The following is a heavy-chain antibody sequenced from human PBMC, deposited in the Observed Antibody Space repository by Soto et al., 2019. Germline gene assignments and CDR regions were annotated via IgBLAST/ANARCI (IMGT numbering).Heavy chain of an antibody. V-gene: IGHV3-49*03. D-gene: IGHD4-17*01. Sequence: PGGSLRLSCTASGFTFGDYAMSWFRQAPGKGLEWVGFIRSNTYGGTTEYAASVEGRLTISRDDSKTIAYLQMNSLKTEDTALYYCARDVDADFRADFDYWGRGTLVTVSS. CDR2: IRSNTYGGTT. CDR3: ARDVDADFRADFDY. J-gene: IGHJ4*02. CDR1: GFTFGDYA.